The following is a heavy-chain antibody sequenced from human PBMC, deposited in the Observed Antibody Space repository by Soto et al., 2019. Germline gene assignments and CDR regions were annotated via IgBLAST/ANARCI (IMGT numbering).Heavy chain of an antibody. V-gene: IGHV3-23*01. J-gene: IGHJ4*02. Sequence: GGSLRLSCAASGFTFSSYAMSWVRQAPGKGLEWVSAISGSGGSTYYADSVKGRFTISRDNSKNTLYLQMNSLRAEDTAVYYCAKSGNCSSTSCYYGPYYFAYWGQGSLVTVSS. D-gene: IGHD2-2*01. CDR3: AKSGNCSSTSCYYGPYYFAY. CDR1: GFTFSSYA. CDR2: ISGSGGST.